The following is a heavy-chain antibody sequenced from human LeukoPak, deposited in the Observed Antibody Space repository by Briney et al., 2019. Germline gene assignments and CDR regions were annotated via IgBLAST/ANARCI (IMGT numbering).Heavy chain of an antibody. J-gene: IGHJ4*02. CDR2: ISGSGGST. Sequence: PGGSLRLSCAASGFTFSSYGMSWVRQAPGKGLEWVSAISGSGGSTYYADSVKGRFTISRDNSKNTLYLQMKSLRAEDTAVYYCARGSESYSMGDYWGQGTLVTVST. CDR3: ARGSESYSMGDY. CDR1: GFTFSSYG. V-gene: IGHV3-23*01. D-gene: IGHD2-15*01.